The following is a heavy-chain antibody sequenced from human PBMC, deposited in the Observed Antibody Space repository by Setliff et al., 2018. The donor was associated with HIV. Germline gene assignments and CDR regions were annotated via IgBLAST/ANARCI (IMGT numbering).Heavy chain of an antibody. CDR1: GGSISSGYYY. CDR3: ARGWAAYDSTGMTPY. Sequence: PSETLSLTCTVSGGSISSGYYYWSWIRQHPGKGLEWIGYIYYSGNPFYNPSLRSRVTISLDTSKNQFSLKVNSVTAADTAVYYCARGWAAYDSTGMTPYWGQGTQVTVSS. D-gene: IGHD3-22*01. V-gene: IGHV4-31*03. J-gene: IGHJ4*02. CDR2: IYYSGNP.